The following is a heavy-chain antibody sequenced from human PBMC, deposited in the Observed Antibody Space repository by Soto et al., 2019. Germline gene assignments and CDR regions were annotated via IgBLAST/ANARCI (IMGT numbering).Heavy chain of an antibody. D-gene: IGHD2-15*01. CDR3: AREADIVVVVVAPTFHY. J-gene: IGHJ4*02. CDR2: IKQDGSEK. CDR1: GFTFSSYW. Sequence: PGGSLRLSCAASGFTFSSYWMSWVRQAPGKGLEWVANIKQDGSEKYYVDSVKGRFSISRDNAKNSLYLQMNSLRAEDTAVYYCAREADIVVVVVAPTFHYWGQGTLVTVSS. V-gene: IGHV3-7*04.